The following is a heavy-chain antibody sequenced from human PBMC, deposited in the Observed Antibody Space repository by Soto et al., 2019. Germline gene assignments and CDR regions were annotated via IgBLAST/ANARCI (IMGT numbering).Heavy chain of an antibody. CDR1: GYMFPIYH. CDR2: IDPSDSRA. CDR3: ARNSSNGDFDF. V-gene: IGHV5-10-1*01. D-gene: IGHD2-8*01. Sequence: GESLKISCEASGYMFPIYHISWVRQMPGKGLEWVGKIDPSDSRAMYRPSSRAGITISVDKSINTAYLEWARLKASDTAMYYCARNSSNGDFDFWGQGTQVTVSS. J-gene: IGHJ4*02.